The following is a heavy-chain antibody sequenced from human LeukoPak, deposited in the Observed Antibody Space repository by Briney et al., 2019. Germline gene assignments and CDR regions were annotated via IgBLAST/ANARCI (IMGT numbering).Heavy chain of an antibody. CDR1: GYSFTSYW. CDR2: IYPGDSDT. D-gene: IGHD2-15*01. J-gene: IGHJ4*02. V-gene: IGHV5-51*01. Sequence: GESLKISCKGSGYSFTSYWIGWVRQMPGKGLEWMGIIYPGDSDTRYSPSFQGQVTISADKSISTAYLQWSSLKASDTAMYYCVGRGDCSGGSCYGGLWGQGTPVTVSS. CDR3: VGRGDCSGGSCYGGL.